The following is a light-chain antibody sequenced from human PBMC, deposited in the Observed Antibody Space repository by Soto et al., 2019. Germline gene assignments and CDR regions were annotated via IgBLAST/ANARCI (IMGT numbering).Light chain of an antibody. CDR2: DTS. CDR3: QQYNSYSPYT. J-gene: IGKJ2*01. V-gene: IGKV1-5*03. Sequence: DFQMTQSPSTLSASVGDTVTITCRASHNVINWLAWYQQKPGKAPKLLIYDTSSLKTGVPSRFSGSGSETEFTLIISSLQPDDFATYYCQQYNSYSPYTFGQGTKLEIK. CDR1: HNVINW.